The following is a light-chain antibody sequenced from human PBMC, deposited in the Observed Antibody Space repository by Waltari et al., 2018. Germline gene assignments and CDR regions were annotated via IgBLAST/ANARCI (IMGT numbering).Light chain of an antibody. CDR3: YSTDSSGNLVV. J-gene: IGLJ2*01. V-gene: IGLV3-10*01. Sequence: SYELTQPPSVSVSPGQTTRITCSGDALPTKYAYWYQQKSGQAPVLVIYEDSKRPSGIPEGFSGSSSGTMATLTISGAQVEDEADYYCYSTDSSGNLVVFGGGTKLTVL. CDR2: EDS. CDR1: ALPTKY.